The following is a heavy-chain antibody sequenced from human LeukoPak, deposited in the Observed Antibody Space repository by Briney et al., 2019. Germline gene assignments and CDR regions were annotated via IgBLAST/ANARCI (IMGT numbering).Heavy chain of an antibody. CDR3: ARDRDYGDYHDAFDI. D-gene: IGHD4-17*01. CDR1: GFTFSSYA. Sequence: GGSLRLSCAASGFTFSSYAMHWVRQAPGKGLEYVSAISSNGGSTYYADSVKGRFTISRDNSKNTLYLQMDSLRAEDMAVYYCARDRDYGDYHDAFDIWGQGTVVTVSS. CDR2: ISSNGGST. V-gene: IGHV3-64*02. J-gene: IGHJ3*02.